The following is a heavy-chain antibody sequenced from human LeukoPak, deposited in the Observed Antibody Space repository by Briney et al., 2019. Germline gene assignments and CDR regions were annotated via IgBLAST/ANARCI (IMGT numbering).Heavy chain of an antibody. CDR3: ARDHWLTTWYFEY. CDR2: INAGNGDT. D-gene: IGHD4-11*01. J-gene: IGHJ4*02. V-gene: IGHV1-3*01. Sequence: GASVKVSCKASGYTFTDYALHWVRQAPGQSLEWMGWINAGNGDTKYSQKLRGRVTITRDTSASSAYMELSSLRSEDTAVYFCARDHWLTTWYFEYWGQGTLVTVSS. CDR1: GYTFTDYA.